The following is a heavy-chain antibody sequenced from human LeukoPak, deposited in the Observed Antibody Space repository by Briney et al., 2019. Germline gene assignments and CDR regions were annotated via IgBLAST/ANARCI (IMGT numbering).Heavy chain of an antibody. CDR2: INSDGRTT. CDR3: ARGRYCSSTSCRGAFDI. CDR1: GFIFSNFW. D-gene: IGHD2-2*01. J-gene: IGHJ3*02. Sequence: GGSLRLSCAASGFIFSNFWMHWVRQVPGKGLVWVSHINSDGRTTDYADSVRGRFTISRDNAKNTLYLQMNRLTVEDTAVYYCARGRYCSSTSCRGAFDIWGQGTMVTVSS. V-gene: IGHV3-74*01.